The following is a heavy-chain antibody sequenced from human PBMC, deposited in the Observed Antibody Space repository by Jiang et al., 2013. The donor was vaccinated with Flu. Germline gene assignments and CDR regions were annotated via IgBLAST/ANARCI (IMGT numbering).Heavy chain of an antibody. D-gene: IGHD3-22*01. V-gene: IGHV4-39*01. CDR3: ARQDYYDSSGYYVKATND. J-gene: IGHJ4*02. Sequence: PGLVKPSETLSLTCTVSGGSISSSSYYWGWIRQPPGKGLEWIGSIYYSGSTYYNPSLKSRVTISVDTSKNQFSLKLSSVTAADTAVYYCARQDYYDSSGYYVKATNDWGQGTLVTVSS. CDR1: GGSISSSSYY. CDR2: IYYSGST.